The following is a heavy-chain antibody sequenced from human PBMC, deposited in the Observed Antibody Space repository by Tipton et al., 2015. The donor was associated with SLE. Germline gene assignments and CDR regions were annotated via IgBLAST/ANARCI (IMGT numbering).Heavy chain of an antibody. Sequence: QSGAEVKKPGASVKVSCKASGYTFISYGISWVRQAPGQGLEWMGWISAYNGNTNYAQKLQGRVTMTTDTSTSTAYTELRSLRSDDTAVYYCALGYSSSWPPGEFDYWGQGTLVTVSS. V-gene: IGHV1-18*01. D-gene: IGHD6-13*01. CDR1: GYTFISYG. CDR2: ISAYNGNT. CDR3: ALGYSSSWPPGEFDY. J-gene: IGHJ4*02.